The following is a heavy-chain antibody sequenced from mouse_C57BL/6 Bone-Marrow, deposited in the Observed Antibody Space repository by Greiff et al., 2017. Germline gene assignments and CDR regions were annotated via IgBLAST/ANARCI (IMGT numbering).Heavy chain of an antibody. CDR2: ISSGGDYI. D-gene: IGHD1-1*01. CDR1: GFTFSSYA. J-gene: IGHJ4*01. CDR3: TRDPAVVGMDY. Sequence: EVMLVESGAGLVKPGGSLKLSCAASGFTFSSYAMSWVRQTPEKRLEWVAYISSGGDYIYYADTVKGRFTISRDNARNTLYLQMSSLKSEDTAMYYCTRDPAVVGMDYWGQGTSVTVSS. V-gene: IGHV5-9-1*02.